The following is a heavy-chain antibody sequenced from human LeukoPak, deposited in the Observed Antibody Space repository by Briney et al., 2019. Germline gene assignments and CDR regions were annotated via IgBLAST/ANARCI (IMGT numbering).Heavy chain of an antibody. CDR1: GFTFSSYA. D-gene: IGHD6-19*01. Sequence: PGKSLRLSCAASGFTFSSYAMHWVRQAPGKGLEWGAVISYDGSNKYYADSVKGRFTISRDNSKNTLYLQMNSLRAEDTAVYYCARTYSSGWFFDYWGQGTLVTVSS. CDR2: ISYDGSNK. J-gene: IGHJ4*02. V-gene: IGHV3-30*04. CDR3: ARTYSSGWFFDY.